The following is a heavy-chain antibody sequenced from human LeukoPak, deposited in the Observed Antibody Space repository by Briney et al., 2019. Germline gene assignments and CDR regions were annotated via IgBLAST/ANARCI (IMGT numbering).Heavy chain of an antibody. CDR3: AGANPAARARYYYYGMDV. V-gene: IGHV3-23*01. CDR2: ISGSGGST. J-gene: IGHJ6*02. D-gene: IGHD2-2*01. Sequence: GGSLRLSCAASGFTFSSYGMHWVRQAPGKGLEWVSAISGSGGSTYYADSVKGRFTISRGNSKNTLYLQMNSLRAEDTAVYYCAGANPAARARYYYYGMDVWGQGTTVTVSS. CDR1: GFTFSSYG.